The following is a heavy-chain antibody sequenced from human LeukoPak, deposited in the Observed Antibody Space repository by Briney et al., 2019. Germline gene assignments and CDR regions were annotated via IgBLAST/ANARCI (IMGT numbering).Heavy chain of an antibody. V-gene: IGHV3-23*01. J-gene: IGHJ4*02. CDR3: AKVKGYDSSGYYSFFDY. CDR2: ISGSGGST. D-gene: IGHD3-22*01. Sequence: PGGSLRLSCAASGFTFSSYAMSWVRQAPGKGLEWVSGISGSGGSTYYADSVKGPFTISRDNSKNTLYLQMNSLRAEDTAVYYCAKVKGYDSSGYYSFFDYWGQGTLVTVSS. CDR1: GFTFSSYA.